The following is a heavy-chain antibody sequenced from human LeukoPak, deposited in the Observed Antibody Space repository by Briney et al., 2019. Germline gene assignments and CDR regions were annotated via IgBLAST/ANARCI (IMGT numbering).Heavy chain of an antibody. CDR1: GDSISNYY. J-gene: IGHJ4*02. Sequence: SETLSLTCTVSGDSISNYYWTWIRQPPGKGLEWIGYIYYSGNTDYNPSLKSRVTISLDTSKNQFSLKLTSVTAADTAMYYCARRKAKTPNYFDYWGQGALVTVSS. CDR3: ARRKAKTPNYFDY. CDR2: IYYSGNT. V-gene: IGHV4-59*08.